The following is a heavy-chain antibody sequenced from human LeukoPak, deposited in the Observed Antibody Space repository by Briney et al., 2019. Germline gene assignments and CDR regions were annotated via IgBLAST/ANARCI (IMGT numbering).Heavy chain of an antibody. CDR3: TTPPRLRGYSGYDGGYYYGMDV. V-gene: IGHV3-72*01. J-gene: IGHJ6*02. CDR1: GFTFSDHY. Sequence: GGSLRLSCAASGFTFSDHYMDWVRQAPGKGLEWVGRTRNKVNSYTTEYAASVKGRFTISRDDSKNSLYLQMNSLKTEDTAMYYCTTPPRLRGYSGYDGGYYYGMDVWGQGTTVTVSS. D-gene: IGHD5-12*01. CDR2: TRNKVNSYTT.